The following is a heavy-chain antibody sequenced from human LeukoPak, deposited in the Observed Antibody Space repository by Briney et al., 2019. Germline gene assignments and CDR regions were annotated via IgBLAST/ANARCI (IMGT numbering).Heavy chain of an antibody. D-gene: IGHD3-10*01. J-gene: IGHJ6*04. V-gene: IGHV3-64*01. Sequence: GGSLRLSRAASGFTFSSYVMHWVRQAPGKGLEYVSAISSNGGRTYYANSVKGRFTISRDNSKNTLYLQMGSLRAEDMAVYYCARVAILLLWFGLDVWGKGTTVTVSS. CDR1: GFTFSSYV. CDR2: ISSNGGRT. CDR3: ARVAILLLWFGLDV.